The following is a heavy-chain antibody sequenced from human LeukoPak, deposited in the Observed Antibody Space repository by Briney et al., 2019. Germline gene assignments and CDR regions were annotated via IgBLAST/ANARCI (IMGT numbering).Heavy chain of an antibody. D-gene: IGHD3/OR15-3a*01. CDR3: GTHAGRTGSDD. Sequence: GGSLRLSCATSGFIFSGYYMSWIRQAPGKGPEWVSYISGSGNDISYADSVKGRFTISRDNAKGSLYLQMNSLRAADTAVYYCGTHAGRTGSDDWGQGTLVTVSS. CDR1: GFIFSGYY. J-gene: IGHJ4*02. V-gene: IGHV3-11*01. CDR2: ISGSGNDI.